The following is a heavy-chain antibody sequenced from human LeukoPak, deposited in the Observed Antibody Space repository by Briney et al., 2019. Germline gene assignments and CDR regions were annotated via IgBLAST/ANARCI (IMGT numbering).Heavy chain of an antibody. J-gene: IGHJ4*02. V-gene: IGHV5-51*01. CDR2: IRPMNSDV. CDR3: ARGKDGYNRPFDY. CDR1: GYNFNTYW. D-gene: IGHD5-24*01. Sequence: GESLKISCKGSGYNFNTYWVAWVRQLPGKGLEWMGIIRPMNSDVRYSPSFQGQVTISADRSTNTAYLQWSSLTASDTAIYYCARGKDGYNRPFDYWGQGTLVTVSS.